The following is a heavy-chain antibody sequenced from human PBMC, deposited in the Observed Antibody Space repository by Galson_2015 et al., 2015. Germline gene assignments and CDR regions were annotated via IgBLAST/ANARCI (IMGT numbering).Heavy chain of an antibody. V-gene: IGHV3-33*01. Sequence: SLRLSCAASGFTFSSYGMHWVRQAPGKGLEWVAVIWYDGSNKYYADSVKGRFTISRDNSKNTLYLQMNSLRAEDTAVYYCARDAGFSSGWFGAFDIWGQGTMVTVSS. J-gene: IGHJ3*02. CDR1: GFTFSSYG. CDR3: ARDAGFSSGWFGAFDI. CDR2: IWYDGSNK. D-gene: IGHD6-19*01.